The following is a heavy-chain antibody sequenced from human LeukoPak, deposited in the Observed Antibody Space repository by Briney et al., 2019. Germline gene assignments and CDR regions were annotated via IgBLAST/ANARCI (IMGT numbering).Heavy chain of an antibody. CDR3: AREFVVVTAIDPYPDAFDI. D-gene: IGHD2-21*02. J-gene: IGHJ3*02. Sequence: PGGSLSLSCAASGFNFSSYGMHWVRQAPGKGLEGVAGISYDGSNKYYADSVKGRFTISRDNSKNTLYLQMNSLRAEDTAVYYCAREFVVVTAIDPYPDAFDIWGQGTMVTVSS. V-gene: IGHV3-30*03. CDR2: ISYDGSNK. CDR1: GFNFSSYG.